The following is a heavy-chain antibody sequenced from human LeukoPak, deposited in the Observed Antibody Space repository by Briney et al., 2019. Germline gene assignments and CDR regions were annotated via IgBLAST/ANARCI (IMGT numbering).Heavy chain of an antibody. D-gene: IGHD3-9*01. CDR1: GVSFSGYY. J-gene: IGHJ4*02. Sequence: SETLSLTCAVYGVSFSGYYWSWIRQPPGKGLEWIGEINHSGSTNYNPSLKSRVTISVDTSKNQFSLKLSSVTAADTAVYYCARKGNYDILTGYYTSSFDYWGQGTLVTVSS. CDR3: ARKGNYDILTGYYTSSFDY. CDR2: INHSGST. V-gene: IGHV4-34*01.